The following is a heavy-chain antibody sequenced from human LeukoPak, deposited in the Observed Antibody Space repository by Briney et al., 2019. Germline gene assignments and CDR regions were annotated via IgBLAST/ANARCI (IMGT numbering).Heavy chain of an antibody. V-gene: IGHV3-48*03. D-gene: IGHD3-22*01. CDR1: GFTFSSFE. J-gene: IGHJ3*02. CDR2: ISPSGSTL. Sequence: GGSLRLSCVASGFTFSSFEMNWVRQGPGKGPEWISYISPSGSTLHFADSVKGRFTISRDNAKNSLYLQMNSLRAEDAAVYYCARDPGANYYDSSGFYNAFDIWGQGTRVTVSS. CDR3: ARDPGANYYDSSGFYNAFDI.